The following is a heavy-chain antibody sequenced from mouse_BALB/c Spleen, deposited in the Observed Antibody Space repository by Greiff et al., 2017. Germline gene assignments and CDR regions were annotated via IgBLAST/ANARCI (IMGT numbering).Heavy chain of an antibody. Sequence: VQLQQSAAELARPGASVKMSCKASGYTFTSYTMHWVKQRPGQGLEWIGYINPSSGYTEYNQKFKDKTTLTADKSSSTAYMQLSSLTSEDSAVYYCARHYGSRSWFAYWGQGTLVTVSA. D-gene: IGHD1-1*01. CDR1: GYTFTSYT. V-gene: IGHV1-4*02. CDR3: ARHYGSRSWFAY. CDR2: INPSSGYT. J-gene: IGHJ3*01.